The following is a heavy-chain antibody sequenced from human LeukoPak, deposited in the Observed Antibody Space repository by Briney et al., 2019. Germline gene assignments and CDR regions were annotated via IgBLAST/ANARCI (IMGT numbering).Heavy chain of an antibody. D-gene: IGHD6-6*01. J-gene: IGHJ4*02. CDR1: GFTFSDYY. CDR2: ISSSGSTI. Sequence: GGSLRLSCAASGFTFSDYYMSWIRQAPGKGLEWLSYISSSGSTIYYADSVKGRFTISRDNTKNSLYLQMNSLRAEDTAVYYCASPYSSSFDYWGQGTLVTVSS. CDR3: ASPYSSSFDY. V-gene: IGHV3-11*01.